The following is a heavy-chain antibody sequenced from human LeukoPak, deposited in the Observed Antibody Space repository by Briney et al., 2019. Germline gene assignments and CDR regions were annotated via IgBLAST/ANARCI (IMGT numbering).Heavy chain of an antibody. D-gene: IGHD3-22*01. Sequence: GGSLRLSCAASGFIVSSNSMSWVRQAPGKGLEWVSVVYSGGTTYYADSVKGRFTISRDNSKNTLYLQMDSLRAEDTAVYYCACRRYYYDSEVYWGQGTLVTVSS. CDR2: VYSGGTT. CDR1: GFIVSSNS. CDR3: ACRRYYYDSEVY. V-gene: IGHV3-53*01. J-gene: IGHJ4*02.